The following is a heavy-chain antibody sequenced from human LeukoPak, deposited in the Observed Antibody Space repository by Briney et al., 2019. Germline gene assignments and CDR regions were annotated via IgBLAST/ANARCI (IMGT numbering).Heavy chain of an antibody. D-gene: IGHD5-12*01. V-gene: IGHV1-69*13. CDR3: ARGGYSGYDSGPGFDY. CDR1: GGTFSSYA. Sequence: GASVKVSCKASGGTFSSYAISWVRQAPGQGLEWMGGIIPIFGTANYAQKFQGRVTITADESTSTAYMELSSLRSEDTAVYYCARGGYSGYDSGPGFDYWGQGTLVTVSS. CDR2: IIPIFGTA. J-gene: IGHJ4*02.